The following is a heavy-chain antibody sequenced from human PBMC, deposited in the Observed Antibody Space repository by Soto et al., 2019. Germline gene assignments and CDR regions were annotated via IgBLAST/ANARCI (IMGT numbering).Heavy chain of an antibody. CDR3: ARDQGQEGNWFDP. J-gene: IGHJ5*02. Sequence: SETLSLTCTVSGSSISSYYWSWIRQPPGKGLEWIGYIYYSGSTNYNPSLKSRVTISVDTSKNQFSLKLSSVTAADTAVYYCARDQGQEGNWFDPWGQGTLVTVSS. V-gene: IGHV4-59*01. CDR1: GSSISSYY. CDR2: IYYSGST.